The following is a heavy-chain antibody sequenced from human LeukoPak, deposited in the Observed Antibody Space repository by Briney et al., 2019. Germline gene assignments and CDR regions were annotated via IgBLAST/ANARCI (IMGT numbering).Heavy chain of an antibody. CDR2: ISGSGGNT. V-gene: IGHV3-23*01. CDR3: ASQPPHCSSTSCYIAY. J-gene: IGHJ4*02. D-gene: IGHD2-2*01. CDR1: GFTFSSYS. Sequence: GGSLRLSCAASGFTFSSYSMNWVRQAPGKGLDWVSVISGSGGNTYYADSVKGRFTISRDNSKDTLYLQMNSLRAEDTAVYYCASQPPHCSSTSCYIAYWGQGTLVTVSS.